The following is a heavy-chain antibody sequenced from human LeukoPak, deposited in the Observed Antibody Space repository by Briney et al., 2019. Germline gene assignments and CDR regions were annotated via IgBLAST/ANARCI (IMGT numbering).Heavy chain of an antibody. CDR2: ISGSGSTI. J-gene: IGHJ4*02. CDR3: ARDSD. D-gene: IGHD3-10*01. V-gene: IGHV3-11*04. Sequence: GGSLRLSCVASGFTFSDYYMNWIRQAPGKGLDWVSYISGSGSTIYYADSVKGRFTISRDNAKNSLYLQLNSLRAEDTAMYYCARDSDWGQGTLVTVSS. CDR1: GFTFSDYY.